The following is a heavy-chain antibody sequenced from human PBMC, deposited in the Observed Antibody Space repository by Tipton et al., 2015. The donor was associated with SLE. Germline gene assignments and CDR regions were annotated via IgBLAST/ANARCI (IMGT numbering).Heavy chain of an antibody. CDR1: GGTFSSYA. D-gene: IGHD4-17*01. V-gene: IGHV1-69*13. CDR3: ARASIDSGDYQYYSFYVLDV. CDR2: IIPIRGTA. J-gene: IGHJ6*02. Sequence: QSGAEVKKPGASVKVSCKASGGTFSSYAISWVRQAPGQGLEWMGGIIPIRGTAKYNQKFQGRASITAAESTSTAYVELRSLRSEDAAVYYCARASIDSGDYQYYSFYVLDVWGQGATVTVAS.